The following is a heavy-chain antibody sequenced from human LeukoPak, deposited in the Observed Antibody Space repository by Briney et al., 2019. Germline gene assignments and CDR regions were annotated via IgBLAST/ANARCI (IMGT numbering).Heavy chain of an antibody. Sequence: KSSETLSLTCTVSGGSISSSSYYWGWIRQPPGKGLEWIGSIYYSGSTYYNPSLKSRVTISVDTSKNQFSLKLSSVTAADTAVYYCARDRYFDWLCEFDIWGQGTMVTVSS. CDR2: IYYSGST. V-gene: IGHV4-39*07. CDR1: GGSISSSSYY. J-gene: IGHJ3*02. D-gene: IGHD3-9*01. CDR3: ARDRYFDWLCEFDI.